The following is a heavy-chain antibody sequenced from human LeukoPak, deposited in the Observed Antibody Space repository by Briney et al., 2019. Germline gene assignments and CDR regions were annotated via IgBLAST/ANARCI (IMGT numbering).Heavy chain of an antibody. CDR3: AKDRRAGSYDY. V-gene: IGHV3-23*01. D-gene: IGHD3-10*01. CDR1: GFTFSSYA. CDR2: VSDSGDGT. Sequence: GGSLRLSCAASGFTFSSYAMYWVRQAPGKGLEWVLGVSDSGDGTHYADSVKGRFTISRDNSKNTLYLQMNNLRAEDTAVYYCAKDRRAGSYDYWGQGTLVTVSS. J-gene: IGHJ4*02.